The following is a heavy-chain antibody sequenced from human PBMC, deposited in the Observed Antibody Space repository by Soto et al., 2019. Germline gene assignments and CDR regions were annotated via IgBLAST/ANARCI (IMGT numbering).Heavy chain of an antibody. CDR3: ALRGLRISSTFRYYYFGMDV. J-gene: IGHJ6*02. V-gene: IGHV1-8*01. Sequence: QVQLVQSGAEVKKHGASVKVSCKASGYTFTSYDINWVRQATGQGLEWMGWMNPNSGNTDYAQKFQGRVTMTRNTSISTAYKELSSLRSEDTAVYYCALRGLRISSTFRYYYFGMDVWGQGTTVTVSS. CDR1: GYTFTSYD. D-gene: IGHD6-6*01. CDR2: MNPNSGNT.